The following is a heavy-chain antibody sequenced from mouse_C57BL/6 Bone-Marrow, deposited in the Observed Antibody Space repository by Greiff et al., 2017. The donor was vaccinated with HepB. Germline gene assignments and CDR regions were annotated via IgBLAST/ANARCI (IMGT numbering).Heavy chain of an antibody. Sequence: VKLQESDAELVKPGASVKISCKVSGYTFTDHTIHWMKQRPEQGLEWIGYIYPRDGSTKYNEKFKGKATLTADKSSSTAYMQLNSLTSEDSAVYFCARGDYYGYYFDYWGQGTTLTVSS. CDR2: IYPRDGST. D-gene: IGHD1-1*01. CDR1: GYTFTDHT. CDR3: ARGDYYGYYFDY. V-gene: IGHV1-78*01. J-gene: IGHJ2*01.